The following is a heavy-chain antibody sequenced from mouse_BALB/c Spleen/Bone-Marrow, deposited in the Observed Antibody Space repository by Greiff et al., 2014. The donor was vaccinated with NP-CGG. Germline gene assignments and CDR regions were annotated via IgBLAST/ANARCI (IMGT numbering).Heavy chain of an antibody. CDR3: ARWLVRMDY. V-gene: IGHV14-3*02. D-gene: IGHD2-3*01. Sequence: EVMLVESGAELVKPGASVKLSCTASGFNIKDTFMNWVKQWPEQGLEWIGRIDPANNNTEYDPKFQGKATITTDTSSNTAYLQLSSLTSEDTAVYYCARWLVRMDYWGQGTSVTVSS. J-gene: IGHJ4*01. CDR2: IDPANNNT. CDR1: GFNIKDTF.